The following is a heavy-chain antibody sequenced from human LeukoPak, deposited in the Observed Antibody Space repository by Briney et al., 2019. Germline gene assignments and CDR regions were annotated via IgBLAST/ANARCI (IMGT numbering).Heavy chain of an antibody. CDR3: ARSPKYSSGWPYGMDV. Sequence: SETLSLTCTVSGGSISSGGYYWSWIRQHPGKGLEWIGYIYYSGSTYYNPSLKSRVTISVDTSKNQFSLKLSSVTAADTAMYYFARSPKYSSGWPYGMDVWGQGTTVTDSS. J-gene: IGHJ6*02. CDR2: IYYSGST. CDR1: GGSISSGGYY. D-gene: IGHD6-19*01. V-gene: IGHV4-31*03.